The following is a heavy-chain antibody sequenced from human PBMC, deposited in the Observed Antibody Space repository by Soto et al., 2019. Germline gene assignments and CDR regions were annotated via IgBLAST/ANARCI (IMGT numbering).Heavy chain of an antibody. V-gene: IGHV3-23*01. CDR3: AKGPGPMWSSGQRRYFDL. CDR2: ISASGGST. CDR1: GFTFSSYA. J-gene: IGHJ2*01. D-gene: IGHD3-22*01. Sequence: EVQLLESGGGLVQPGGSLRLSCAASGFTFSSYAMSWVRQAPGKGLEWVSAISASGGSTYYADSVKGRFTISRDNSKNTLYLQMNSLRAEDTAFYCCAKGPGPMWSSGQRRYFDLWGRGTLVTVSS.